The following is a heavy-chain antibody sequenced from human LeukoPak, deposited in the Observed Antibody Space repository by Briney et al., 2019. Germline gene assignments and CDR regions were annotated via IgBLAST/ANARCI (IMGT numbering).Heavy chain of an antibody. CDR3: ARATVGIAAAGPLDY. CDR1: GFTFSSYS. D-gene: IGHD6-13*01. CDR2: ISSSSSYI. V-gene: IGHV3-21*01. J-gene: IGHJ4*02. Sequence: GGSLRLSCAASGFTFSSYSMNWVRQAPGKGREWVPSISSSSSYIYYADSVKGRFTISRDNAKNSLYLQMNSLRAEDTAVYYCARATVGIAAAGPLDYWGQGTLVTVSS.